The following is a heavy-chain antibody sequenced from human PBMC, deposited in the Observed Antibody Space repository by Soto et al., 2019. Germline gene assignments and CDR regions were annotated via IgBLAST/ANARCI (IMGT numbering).Heavy chain of an antibody. V-gene: IGHV3-30-3*01. D-gene: IGHD1-1*01. CDR2: IAYDGSNR. CDR1: EFTFSSYA. J-gene: IGHJ3*02. Sequence: QVQLVESGGGVVQPGRSLRLSCAASEFTFSSYAMHWVRQAPGKGLEWVAVIAYDGSNRYYVDSVKGRFTISRDNSKNTLYLQMNSLRAEDTAVYYCERDPNWMRGFDIWGQGTMVTVSS. CDR3: ERDPNWMRGFDI.